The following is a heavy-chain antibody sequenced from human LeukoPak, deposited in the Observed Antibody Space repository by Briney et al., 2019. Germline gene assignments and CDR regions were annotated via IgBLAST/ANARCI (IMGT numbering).Heavy chain of an antibody. D-gene: IGHD2-2*01. J-gene: IGHJ4*02. CDR1: GFTFDSYA. V-gene: IGHV3-23*01. CDR3: AKENAYRDYFES. CDR2: ISASGGST. Sequence: GGSLRLSCAVSGFTFDSYAMSWVRQAPGKGLEWVSSISASGGSTSYADSVKGRLTISRDNSKNTLYLQVNSLRVEDTAVYYCAKENAYRDYFESWGQGTLVTVSP.